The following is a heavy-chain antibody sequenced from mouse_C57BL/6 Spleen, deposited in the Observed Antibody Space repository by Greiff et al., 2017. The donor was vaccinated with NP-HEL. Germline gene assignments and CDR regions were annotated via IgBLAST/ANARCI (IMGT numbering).Heavy chain of an antibody. V-gene: IGHV5-16*01. Sequence: EVMLVESEGGLVQPGSSMKLSCTASGFTFSDYYMAWVRQVPEKGLEWVANINYDGSSTYYLDSLKSRFIISRDNAKNILYLQMSSLKSEDTATYYCAREGAYYSNFYWYFDVWGTGTTVTVSS. CDR2: INYDGSST. CDR3: AREGAYYSNFYWYFDV. J-gene: IGHJ1*03. D-gene: IGHD2-5*01. CDR1: GFTFSDYY.